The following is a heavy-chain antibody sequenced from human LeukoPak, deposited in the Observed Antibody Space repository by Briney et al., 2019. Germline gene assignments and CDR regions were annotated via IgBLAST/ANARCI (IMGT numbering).Heavy chain of an antibody. CDR3: ARDYDFRLLFNY. Sequence: ASVKVSCKASGYTFTSYGISWVRQAPGQGLEWMGWISAYNGNTNYAQKLQGRVTMTTDTSASTAYMELRSLRSDDTAVYYCARDYDFRLLFNYWGQGTLVTVSS. J-gene: IGHJ4*02. CDR2: ISAYNGNT. V-gene: IGHV1-18*01. CDR1: GYTFTSYG. D-gene: IGHD2-21*02.